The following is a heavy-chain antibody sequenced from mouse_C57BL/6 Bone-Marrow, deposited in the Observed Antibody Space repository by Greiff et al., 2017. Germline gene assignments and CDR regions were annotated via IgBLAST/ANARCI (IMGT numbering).Heavy chain of an antibody. CDR3: ARPIYDYDGYAMDY. Sequence: VQLVESGPGLVAPSQSLSITCTVSGFSLTSYGVHWVRQPPGKGLEWLVVIWSDGSTTYNSALKSRLSISKDNTKSQVFLTMNSLQPDDTAMYYCARPIYDYDGYAMDYWGQGTSVTVSS. J-gene: IGHJ4*01. CDR2: IWSDGST. D-gene: IGHD2-4*01. V-gene: IGHV2-6*03. CDR1: GFSLTSYG.